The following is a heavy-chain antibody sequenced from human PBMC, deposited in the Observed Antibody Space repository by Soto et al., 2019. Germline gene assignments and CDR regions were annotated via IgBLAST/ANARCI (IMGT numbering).Heavy chain of an antibody. CDR3: AKDRDGTGWYATDY. V-gene: IGHV3-9*01. J-gene: IGHJ4*02. Sequence: EVQLVESGGGLVQPGRSLRLSCAASGFTFDDYAMHWVRQAPGKGLEWVSGISWYRGSIGYADSVKGRFNISRDNAKNSLYLQMNSLRAEDTALYYCAKDRDGTGWYATDYWGQGTLVTVSS. D-gene: IGHD6-19*01. CDR2: ISWYRGSI. CDR1: GFTFDDYA.